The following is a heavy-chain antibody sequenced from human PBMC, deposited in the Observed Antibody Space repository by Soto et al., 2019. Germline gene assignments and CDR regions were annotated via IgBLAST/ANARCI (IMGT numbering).Heavy chain of an antibody. CDR3: ASGGYDFWSGEPGWFCAFDI. V-gene: IGHV4-4*02. CDR2: IYHSGST. J-gene: IGHJ3*02. CDR1: GGSISSSNW. Sequence: QVQLQESGPGLVKPSGTLSLTCAVSGGSISSSNWWRWVRQPPGKGLEWIGEIYHSGSTNYNPSLKSRVPLLVDKSTNQFSLKLVSVTAADTAVYYCASGGYDFWSGEPGWFCAFDIWGQGTMVTVSS. D-gene: IGHD3-3*01.